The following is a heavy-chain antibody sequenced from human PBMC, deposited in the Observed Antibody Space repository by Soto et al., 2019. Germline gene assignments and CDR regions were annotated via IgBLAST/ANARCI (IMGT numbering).Heavy chain of an antibody. CDR3: AKPQKNVYSDYGMGV. J-gene: IGHJ6*02. CDR2: LSNGGGNK. V-gene: IGHV3-30*18. D-gene: IGHD3-16*01. Sequence: QVKLVESGGGVVQPGGTLRLSCEGSGFTFSSYGMHWLRQAPGEGLEWVAVLSNGGGNKYYADSVNGRFTVSRDNSKNTLYLHMNSLRAEDTAVYYCAKPQKNVYSDYGMGVCGQGTTVTVSS. CDR1: GFTFSSYG.